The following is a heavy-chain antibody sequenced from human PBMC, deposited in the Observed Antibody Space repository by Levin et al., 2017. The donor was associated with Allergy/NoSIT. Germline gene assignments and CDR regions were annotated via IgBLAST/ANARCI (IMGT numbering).Heavy chain of an antibody. CDR3: ARGDCSATSCLGY. J-gene: IGHJ4*02. D-gene: IGHD2-2*01. CDR2: INNDGSST. Sequence: GGSLRLSCAASGFTFSRRWMHWVRQAPGKGLEWVSQINNDGSSTNYADSVKGRFTISRDNARNTLFLQISDLRAEDTAVYYCARGDCSATSCLGYWGQGTLVTVSS. V-gene: IGHV3-74*01. CDR1: GFTFSRRW.